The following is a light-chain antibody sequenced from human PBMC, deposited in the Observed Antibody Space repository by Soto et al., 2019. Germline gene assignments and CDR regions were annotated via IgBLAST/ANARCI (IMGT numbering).Light chain of an antibody. CDR1: SSDVGSYNY. Sequence: QSALTHPASVSGSPGQSITISCTGTSSDVGSYNYVSWYQQHPGKAPKLMIYEVSNRPSGVSNRFSGSKSGNTASLTISGLQAEDEADYYCSSYTSSSTVVFGGGTKVTVL. CDR3: SSYTSSSTVV. J-gene: IGLJ2*01. V-gene: IGLV2-14*01. CDR2: EVS.